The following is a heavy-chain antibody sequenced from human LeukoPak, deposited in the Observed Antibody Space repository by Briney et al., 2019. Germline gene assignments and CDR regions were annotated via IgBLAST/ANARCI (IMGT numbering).Heavy chain of an antibody. CDR3: ARGSNYYYYYGMDV. J-gene: IGHJ6*02. CDR2: ISAYNGNT. Sequence: ASVKVSCKASGYTFTSYGISWVRPAPGQGLEWMGWISAYNGNTNYAQKLQGRVTMTTDTSTSTAYMELRSLRSDDTAVYYCARGSNYYYYYGMDVWGQGTTVTVSS. CDR1: GYTFTSYG. V-gene: IGHV1-18*01. D-gene: IGHD6-6*01.